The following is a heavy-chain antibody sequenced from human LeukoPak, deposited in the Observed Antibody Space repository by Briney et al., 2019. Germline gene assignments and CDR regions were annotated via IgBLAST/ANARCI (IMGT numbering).Heavy chain of an antibody. CDR3: ARNTDGYSYGSYYYYYMDV. V-gene: IGHV4-59*10. CDR1: GGSFSGYY. CDR2: IYTSGST. D-gene: IGHD5-18*01. J-gene: IGHJ6*03. Sequence: SETLSLTCAVYGGSFSGYYWSWIRQPAGKGLEWIGRIYTSGSTNYNPSLKSRVTMSVDTSKNQFSLKLSSVTAADTAVYYCARNTDGYSYGSYYYYYMDVWGKGTTVTISS.